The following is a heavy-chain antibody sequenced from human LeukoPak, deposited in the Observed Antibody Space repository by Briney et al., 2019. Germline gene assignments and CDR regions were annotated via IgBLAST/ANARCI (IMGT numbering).Heavy chain of an antibody. CDR1: GDSVSSNSAA. J-gene: IGHJ4*02. CDR2: TCYRSKWYN. Sequence: SQTLSLTCAISGDSVSSNSAARNWIRQSPSRGLEWLGRTCYRSKWYNDYAVSVKSRITINPDTSKNQFSLQLNSVTPEDAAVYYCARGIAAAALGYWGQGTLVTVSS. D-gene: IGHD6-13*01. V-gene: IGHV6-1*01. CDR3: ARGIAAAALGY.